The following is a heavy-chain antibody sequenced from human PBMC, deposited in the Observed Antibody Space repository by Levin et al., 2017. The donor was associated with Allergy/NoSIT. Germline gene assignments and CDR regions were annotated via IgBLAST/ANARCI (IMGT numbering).Heavy chain of an antibody. Sequence: GGSLRLSCAASGFTVSSNYMSWVRQAPGKGLEWVSVIYSGGSTYYADSVKGRFTISRDNSKNTLYLQMNSLRAEDTAVYYCARYRKSGSYYFGPNENAFDIWGQGTMVTVSS. CDR1: GFTVSSNY. CDR3: ARYRKSGSYYFGPNENAFDI. CDR2: IYSGGST. V-gene: IGHV3-53*01. J-gene: IGHJ3*02. D-gene: IGHD1-26*01.